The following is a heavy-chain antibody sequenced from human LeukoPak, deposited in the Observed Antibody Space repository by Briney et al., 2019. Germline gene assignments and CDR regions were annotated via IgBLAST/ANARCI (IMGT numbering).Heavy chain of an antibody. CDR2: IYSGGST. CDR1: GFTFSSYS. J-gene: IGHJ3*02. D-gene: IGHD6-19*01. V-gene: IGHV3-66*01. Sequence: PGGSLRLSCAASGFTFSSYSMNWVRQAPGKGLEWVSVIYSGGSTYYADSVKGRFTISKDNSKNTLYLQMNSLRAEDTALYYCAKVGYSSGWRGDDSFDNWGKGTMVTVSS. CDR3: AKVGYSSGWRGDDSFDN.